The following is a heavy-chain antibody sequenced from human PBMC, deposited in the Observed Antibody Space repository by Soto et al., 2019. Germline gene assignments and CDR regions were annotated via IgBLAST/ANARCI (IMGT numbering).Heavy chain of an antibody. J-gene: IGHJ4*02. CDR2: ISGSGDRA. D-gene: IGHD1-1*01. V-gene: IGHV3-23*01. CDR3: AKESWKNYFEN. Sequence: EVQLLESGGDLVQPGGSLRLSCAASGFIFSSYPMSWVRHAPGRGLQWLSTISGSGDRAFYADSVRGRFTISRDSSKNTLYLQMTSLGAEDTAIYYCAKESWKNYFENWGQGTLVTVSS. CDR1: GFIFSSYP.